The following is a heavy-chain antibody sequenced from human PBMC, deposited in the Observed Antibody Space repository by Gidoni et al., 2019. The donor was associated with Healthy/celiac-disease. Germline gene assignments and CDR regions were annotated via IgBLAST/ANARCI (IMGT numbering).Heavy chain of an antibody. V-gene: IGHV3-15*07. CDR2: IKSKTDGGTT. CDR3: TTARGVAATEDDY. J-gene: IGHJ4*02. Sequence: AWMNWVRQAPGKGLEWVGRIKSKTDGGTTDYAAHVQGRFTISRDDSKNTLYLQMNRLKTEDTAVYYCTTARGVAATEDDYWGQGTLVTVSS. CDR1: AW. D-gene: IGHD6-13*01.